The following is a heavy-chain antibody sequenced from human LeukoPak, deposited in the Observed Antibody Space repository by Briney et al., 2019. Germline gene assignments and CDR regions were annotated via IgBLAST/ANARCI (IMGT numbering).Heavy chain of an antibody. Sequence: SETLSLTCTVSGGSISSSNYFWGWIRQPPGKGLEWIGNIYYSGSTYYNPSLKSRVTISVDTSKNQFSLKLSSVTAADTAVYYCARVVPTTYYDFWSGYYTGKDSYYYYYMDVWGKGATVTVSS. CDR3: ARVVPTTYYDFWSGYYTGKDSYYYYYMDV. D-gene: IGHD3-3*01. J-gene: IGHJ6*03. V-gene: IGHV4-39*07. CDR2: IYYSGST. CDR1: GGSISSSNYF.